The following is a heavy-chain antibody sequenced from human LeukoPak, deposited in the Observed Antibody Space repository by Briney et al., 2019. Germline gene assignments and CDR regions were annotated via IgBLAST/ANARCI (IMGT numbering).Heavy chain of an antibody. V-gene: IGHV4-30-4*01. CDR2: IYYSGST. J-gene: IGHJ2*01. CDR1: GDSISSGDYY. CDR3: ARESSESGRYFDL. Sequence: SQTLSLTCTVSGDSISSGDYYWSWIRQPPGKGLEWIGYIYYSGSTYYNPSLKSRVTISVDTSKNQFSLKLSSVTAADTAVYYCARESSESGRYFDLWGRGTLVTVSS. D-gene: IGHD3-10*01.